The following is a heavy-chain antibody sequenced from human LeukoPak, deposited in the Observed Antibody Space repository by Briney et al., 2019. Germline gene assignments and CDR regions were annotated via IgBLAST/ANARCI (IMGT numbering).Heavy chain of an antibody. CDR2: ISSSSSYI. Sequence: GGSLRLSCPASGFTFSSYSMNWVRQAPGKGLEWVSSISSSSSYIYYADSVKGRFTISRDNAKNSLYLQMNSLRAEDTAVYYCARGARGGSGYSSSYAFDIWGQGTMVTVSS. CDR3: ARGARGGSGYSSSYAFDI. V-gene: IGHV3-21*01. J-gene: IGHJ3*02. CDR1: GFTFSSYS. D-gene: IGHD3-22*01.